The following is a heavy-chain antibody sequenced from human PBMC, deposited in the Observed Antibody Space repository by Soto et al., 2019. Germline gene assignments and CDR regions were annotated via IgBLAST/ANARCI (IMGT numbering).Heavy chain of an antibody. D-gene: IGHD2-15*01. CDR1: GYSIRSDYY. V-gene: IGHV4-38-2*01. CDR2: IYQSGNA. Sequence: SETLSLTCAVSGYSIRSDYYWGWIRQPPGKGLEWIGSIYQSGNAKYNPSLKSRVTISIDTSKSQFSLSLDSVTAADTAVYFCARAHAPTLPFDYWGLGTLVTVSS. J-gene: IGHJ4*01. CDR3: ARAHAPTLPFDY.